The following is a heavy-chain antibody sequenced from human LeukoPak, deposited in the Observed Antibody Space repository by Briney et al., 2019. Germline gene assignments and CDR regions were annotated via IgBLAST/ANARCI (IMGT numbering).Heavy chain of an antibody. CDR3: ARDPLVAARWYYYYYYMDV. J-gene: IGHJ6*03. CDR1: GYTFTSYD. Sequence: GASVKVSCKASGYTFTSYDINWVRQATGQGLEWMGWMNPNSGNTGYAQKFQGRVTMTRNTSISTAYMELSSLRSEDTAVYYCARDPLVAARWYYYYYYMDVWGKGTTVTVSS. CDR2: MNPNSGNT. V-gene: IGHV1-8*01. D-gene: IGHD2-15*01.